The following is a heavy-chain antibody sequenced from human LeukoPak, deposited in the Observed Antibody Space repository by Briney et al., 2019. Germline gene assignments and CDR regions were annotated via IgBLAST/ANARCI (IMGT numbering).Heavy chain of an antibody. CDR2: IGTTSSYI. D-gene: IGHD4-11*01. V-gene: IGHV3-21*01. Sequence: GGSLRLSCATSGFSFSSSNMNWVRQAPGKGLEWVSSIGTTSSYIYYADSVKGRFTISSDNAKSSLYLQMSNLRAEDTAVYYCARGFPYDYSVTLGYWGQGTLVTVSS. CDR3: ARGFPYDYSVTLGY. CDR1: GFSFSSSN. J-gene: IGHJ4*02.